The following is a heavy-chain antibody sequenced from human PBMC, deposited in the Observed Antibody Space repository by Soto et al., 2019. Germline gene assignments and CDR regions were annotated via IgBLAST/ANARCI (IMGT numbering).Heavy chain of an antibody. D-gene: IGHD2-15*01. V-gene: IGHV1-2*02. CDR2: INANSGGT. Sequence: QVQLVQSGAEVKKPGASVKVSCKASGYTFTGYYMHWVRQAPGQGLEWMGWINANSGGTNYAQKFQGRVTMTRDTSISTAYMELSRLRSDDTAVYYCARVRGIASYYGMDVWGQGTTVTVSS. J-gene: IGHJ6*02. CDR1: GYTFTGYY. CDR3: ARVRGIASYYGMDV.